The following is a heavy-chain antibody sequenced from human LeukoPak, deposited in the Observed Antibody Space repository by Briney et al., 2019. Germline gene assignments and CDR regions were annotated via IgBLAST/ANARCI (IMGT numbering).Heavy chain of an antibody. CDR3: ARVGVRGVIIRGGDFDY. J-gene: IGHJ4*02. CDR2: IYHSGST. Sequence: PSETLSLTCTVSGGSISSGSYYWSWIRQPAGKGLEWIGYIYHSGSTYYNPSLKSRVSISVDRSKNQFSLKLSSVTAADTAVYYCARVGVRGVIIRGGDFDYWGQGTLVTVSS. V-gene: IGHV4-30-2*01. CDR1: GGSISSGSYY. D-gene: IGHD3-10*01.